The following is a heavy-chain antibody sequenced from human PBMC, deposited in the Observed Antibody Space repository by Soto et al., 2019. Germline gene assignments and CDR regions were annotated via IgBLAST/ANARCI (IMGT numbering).Heavy chain of an antibody. CDR1: GGSISSSSYY. D-gene: IGHD4-17*01. CDR2: IYYSGST. Sequence: QLQLQESGPGLVKPSETLSLTCTVSGGSISSSSYYWGWIRQPPGKGLEWIGSIYYSGSTYYNPSLKSRVTISVDTSKNQFSLKLSSVTAADTAVYYCASAGRDYGAHNWFDPWGQGTLVTVSS. CDR3: ASAGRDYGAHNWFDP. J-gene: IGHJ5*02. V-gene: IGHV4-39*01.